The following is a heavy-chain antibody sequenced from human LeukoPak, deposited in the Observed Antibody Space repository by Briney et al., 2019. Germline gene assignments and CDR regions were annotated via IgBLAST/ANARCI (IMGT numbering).Heavy chain of an antibody. V-gene: IGHV1-8*01. CDR3: ASLRNYGDAFDI. CDR1: GYTFTSYV. Sequence: ASVHVSCKASGYTFTSYVVNWLRQAPGQGLEWVGWVSPNSGNTGYAQKFQGRVTMTRNTSISTVYMELNGLRAEDAAVYYCASLRNYGDAFDIWGQGTMVTVSS. CDR2: VSPNSGNT. J-gene: IGHJ3*02. D-gene: IGHD1-7*01.